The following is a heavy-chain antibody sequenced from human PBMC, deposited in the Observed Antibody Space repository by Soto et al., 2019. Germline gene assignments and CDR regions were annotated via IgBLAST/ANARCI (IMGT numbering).Heavy chain of an antibody. V-gene: IGHV4-61*01. CDR3: ARALGGPSDY. D-gene: IGHD3-16*01. CDR1: GGSITSGPYY. CDR2: IYYTGRT. J-gene: IGHJ4*02. Sequence: SETLSLTCTVSGGSITSGPYYWSWIRQPPGKGLEFIGNIYYTGRTNYHPSLKSRLAMSVDTSKNQFSLRLTSVTPADTAVYWCARALGGPSDYWGQGTLVT.